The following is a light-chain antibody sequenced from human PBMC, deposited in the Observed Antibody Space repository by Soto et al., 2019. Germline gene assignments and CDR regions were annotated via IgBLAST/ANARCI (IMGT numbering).Light chain of an antibody. CDR3: QQYNNWPL. Sequence: EIVMTQSPATLSVSPGERATLSCRASQSVSSYLAWYQQKPGQAPRLLIYGASTGATGIPARFSGSGSGTEFTLTISSLQSEDFAVYYCQQYNNWPLFGQGTKVDIK. CDR1: QSVSSY. V-gene: IGKV3-15*01. J-gene: IGKJ1*01. CDR2: GAS.